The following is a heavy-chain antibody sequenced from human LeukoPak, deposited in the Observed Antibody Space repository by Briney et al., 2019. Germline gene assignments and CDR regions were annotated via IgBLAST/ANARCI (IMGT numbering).Heavy chain of an antibody. V-gene: IGHV1-2*02. CDR3: AREGQLVRALGY. D-gene: IGHD6-13*01. CDR2: INPNSGGT. Sequence: ASVKVSCKASGYTFTSYYMHWVRQAPGQGLEWMGWINPNSGGTNYAQKFQGRVTMTRDTSISTAYMELSRLRSDDTAVYYCAREGQLVRALGYWGQGTLVTVSS. J-gene: IGHJ4*02. CDR1: GYTFTSYY.